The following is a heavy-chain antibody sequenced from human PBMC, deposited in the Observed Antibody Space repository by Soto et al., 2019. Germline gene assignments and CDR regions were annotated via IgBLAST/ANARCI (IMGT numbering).Heavy chain of an antibody. V-gene: IGHV1-24*01. Sequence: ASVKVSCKVSGYTLTELSMHWVRQAPGKGLEWMGGFDPEDGETIYAQKFQGRVTMTEDTSTDTAYMELSSLRSEDTAVYYCATDSQSITMVREVIKSDHYGMDVWGQGTTVTVSS. CDR1: GYTLTELS. CDR2: FDPEDGET. D-gene: IGHD3-10*01. J-gene: IGHJ6*02. CDR3: ATDSQSITMVREVIKSDHYGMDV.